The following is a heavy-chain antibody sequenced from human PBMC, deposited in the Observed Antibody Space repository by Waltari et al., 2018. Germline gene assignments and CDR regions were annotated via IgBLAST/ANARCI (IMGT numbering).Heavy chain of an antibody. J-gene: IGHJ4*02. CDR3: AREGKLLWFGESYFDY. CDR1: GYSISSGYY. Sequence: QVQLQESGPGLVKPSETLSLTCAVSGYSISSGYYWGWIRQPPGKGLEWIGSIYHSGRTYYNPSLKSRVTISVDTSKNQFSLKLSSVTAADTAVYYCAREGKLLWFGESYFDYWGQGTLVTVSS. CDR2: IYHSGRT. D-gene: IGHD3-10*01. V-gene: IGHV4-38-2*02.